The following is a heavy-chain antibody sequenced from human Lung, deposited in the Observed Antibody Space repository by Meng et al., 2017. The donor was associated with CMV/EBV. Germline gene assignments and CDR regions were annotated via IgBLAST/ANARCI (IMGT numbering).Heavy chain of an antibody. J-gene: IGHJ4*02. V-gene: IGHV3-23*01. Sequence: EVQLFESGGGVVQPGGSLRLSCAASGFTFSSYAMSWVRQAPGKGLEWVSAISGSGGSTYYADSVKGRFTISRDNSKNTLYLQMNSLRAEDTAVYYCAATHYYDSSGYCDYWGQGTLVTVSS. CDR3: AATHYYDSSGYCDY. CDR2: ISGSGGST. D-gene: IGHD3-22*01. CDR1: GFTFSSYA.